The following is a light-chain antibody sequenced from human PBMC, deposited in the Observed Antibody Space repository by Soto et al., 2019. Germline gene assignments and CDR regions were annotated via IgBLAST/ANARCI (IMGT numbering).Light chain of an antibody. Sequence: EIVLTQSPATLSLSPGERATLSCRASQSVSSYLAWYQQKPGQAPRLLIYDASNRATGIPARFSGSGSGTDIPLTITLLYPEYFAFYYWQHRYDSRTFGPGTKVDIK. CDR3: QHRYDSRT. J-gene: IGKJ3*01. CDR1: QSVSSY. CDR2: DAS. V-gene: IGKV3-11*01.